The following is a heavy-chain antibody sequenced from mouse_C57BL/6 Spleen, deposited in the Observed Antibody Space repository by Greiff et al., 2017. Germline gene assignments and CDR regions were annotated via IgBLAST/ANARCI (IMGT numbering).Heavy chain of an antibody. D-gene: IGHD1-1*01. CDR2: ISSGSSTI. Sequence: EVQGVESGGGLVKPGGSLKLSCAASGFTFSDYGMPWVRQAPEKGLEWVAYISSGSSTIYYADTVKGRFTISRDNAKNTLFLQMTSLRTEDTAKYTCARRGIITTVVATRGGAMDYWGQGTSVTVSS. CDR1: GFTFSDYG. J-gene: IGHJ4*01. CDR3: ARRGIITTVVATRGGAMDY. V-gene: IGHV5-17*01.